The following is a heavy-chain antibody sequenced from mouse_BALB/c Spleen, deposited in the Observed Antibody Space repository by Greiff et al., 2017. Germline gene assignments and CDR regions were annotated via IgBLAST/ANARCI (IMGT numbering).Heavy chain of an antibody. J-gene: IGHJ2*01. CDR2: ISYSGST. CDR3: ARTSYYRYDKAFDY. CDR1: GDSITSGY. Sequence: DVKLVESGPSLVKPSQTLSLTCSVTGDSITSGYWNWIRKFPGNKLEYMGYISYSGSTYYNPSLKSRISITRDTSKNQYYLQLNSVTTEDTATYYCARTSYYRYDKAFDYWGQGTTLTVSS. V-gene: IGHV3-8*02. D-gene: IGHD2-14*01.